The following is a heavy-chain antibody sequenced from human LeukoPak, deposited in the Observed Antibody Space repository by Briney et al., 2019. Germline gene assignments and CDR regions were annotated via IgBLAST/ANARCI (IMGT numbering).Heavy chain of an antibody. CDR3: TTRVWSGDSLDFDS. CDR2: IKKKIDGGPT. CDR1: GFTFSNAW. Sequence: GGSLRLSCAASGFTFSNAWMSWVRQAPGKGLEWVGHIKKKIDGGPTDYAAPVKDRFTISRDDSKNTLYLQMNSLKSEDTAVYYCTTRVWSGDSLDFDSWGQGTLVTVSS. D-gene: IGHD3-10*01. J-gene: IGHJ4*02. V-gene: IGHV3-15*01.